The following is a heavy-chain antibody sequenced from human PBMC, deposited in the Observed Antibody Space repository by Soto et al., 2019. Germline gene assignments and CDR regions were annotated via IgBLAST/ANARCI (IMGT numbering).Heavy chain of an antibody. Sequence: QVQLQESGPGLVKPSQTLSLTCTVSGGSISSGGYYWSWIRQHPGKGLEWIGYIYYSGSTYYNPSLKSRVTISVDTSNNQFSLKLSSVTAADTAVYYCARSTPFYDFWSGYHDYWGQGTLVTVSS. CDR2: IYYSGST. V-gene: IGHV4-31*03. CDR1: GGSISSGGYY. J-gene: IGHJ4*02. CDR3: ARSTPFYDFWSGYHDY. D-gene: IGHD3-3*01.